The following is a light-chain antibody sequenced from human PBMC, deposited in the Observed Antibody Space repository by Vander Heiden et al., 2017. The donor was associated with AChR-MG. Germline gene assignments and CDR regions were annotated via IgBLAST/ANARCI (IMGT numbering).Light chain of an antibody. V-gene: IGKV1-39*01. J-gene: IGKJ3*01. CDR3: QQSYSTPRT. CDR1: QGSSSY. Sequence: DIQMTQSPSSLSAAVGDRVTITCPRRQGSSSYLDWYQQKPGKAPKLLIYAASSLPSGIPARFSGSGSGTDFTLTISSLEPEDFATYYCQQSYSTPRTFGPGTKVDIK. CDR2: AAS.